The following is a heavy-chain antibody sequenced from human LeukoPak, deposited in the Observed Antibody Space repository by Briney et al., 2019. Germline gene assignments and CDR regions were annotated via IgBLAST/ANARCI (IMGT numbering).Heavy chain of an antibody. V-gene: IGHV4-31*03. J-gene: IGHJ3*02. Sequence: SETLSLTCTVSGGSISSGGYDWSWIRQHPGKGLEWIGYIYYSGSTYYNPSLKSRVTISVDTSKNQFSLKLSSVTAADTAVYYCARDYGIVPGAFDIWGQGTMVTVSS. CDR1: GGSISSGGYD. CDR3: ARDYGIVPGAFDI. CDR2: IYYSGST. D-gene: IGHD2-2*01.